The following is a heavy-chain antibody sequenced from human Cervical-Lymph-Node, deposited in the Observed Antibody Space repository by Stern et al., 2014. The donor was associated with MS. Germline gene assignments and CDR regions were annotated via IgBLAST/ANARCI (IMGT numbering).Heavy chain of an antibody. Sequence: EVHLVESGGGLVQPGGSLRLSCAASGFTLSRYWMHWVRQAPGKGLVWISRMNSDGTTTEYADSGKGRFTISRDNAKNMVYLQLNSLRVDDTAVYYCARDVQGDGNYNLEQWGQGTLVTVSS. CDR2: MNSDGTTT. CDR3: ARDVQGDGNYNLEQ. CDR1: GFTLSRYW. D-gene: IGHD1-1*01. J-gene: IGHJ4*02. V-gene: IGHV3-74*03.